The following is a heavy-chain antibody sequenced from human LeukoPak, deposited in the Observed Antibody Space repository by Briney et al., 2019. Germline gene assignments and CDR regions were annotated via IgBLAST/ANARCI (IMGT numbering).Heavy chain of an antibody. CDR2: IIPIFGTA. D-gene: IGHD2-2*01. V-gene: IGHV1-69*01. J-gene: IGHJ3*02. Sequence: SVKVSCXASGGTFSSYAISWVRQAPGQGLEWMGGIIPIFGTANYAQKFQGRVTITADESTSTAYMELSSLRSEDTAVYYCAREGIVVVPAAIYHDAFDIWGQGTMVTVSS. CDR1: GGTFSSYA. CDR3: AREGIVVVPAAIYHDAFDI.